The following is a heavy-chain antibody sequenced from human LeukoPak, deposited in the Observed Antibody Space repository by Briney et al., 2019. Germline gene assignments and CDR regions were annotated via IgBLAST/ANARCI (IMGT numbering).Heavy chain of an antibody. CDR1: GFTFSSYR. CDR2: ISSSSSTI. D-gene: IGHD1-7*01. Sequence: GGSLRLSSAAYGFTFSSYRMNWVRQAPGKGLEWVSYISSSSSTIYYADSVKGRFSISRDNAKHHLYLPMNSLRAEDTAVYYCARSYRELGGYAPWELMPPFDYWGQGTLVTVSS. V-gene: IGHV3-48*01. CDR3: ARSYRELGGYAPWELMPPFDY. J-gene: IGHJ4*02.